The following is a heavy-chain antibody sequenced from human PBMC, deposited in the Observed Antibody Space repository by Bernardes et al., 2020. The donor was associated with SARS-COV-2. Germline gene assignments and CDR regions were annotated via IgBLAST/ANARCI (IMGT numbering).Heavy chain of an antibody. Sequence: GQSLRLSCAVSGLTFSSSVMNWVRQAPGKGLEWVSYISTGGSTKYYADSVKGRFTISRDNAKNSLYLQMNSQRAEDTAVYYCAREYTYGFDSWGQGTLVTVSS. J-gene: IGHJ4*02. V-gene: IGHV3-48*03. CDR1: GLTFSSSV. CDR3: AREYTYGFDS. D-gene: IGHD5-18*01. CDR2: ISTGGSTK.